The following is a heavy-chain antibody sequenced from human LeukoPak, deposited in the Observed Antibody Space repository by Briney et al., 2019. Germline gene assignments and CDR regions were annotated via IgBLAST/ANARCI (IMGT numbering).Heavy chain of an antibody. Sequence: GGSLRLSCAASGFTFSSYSMNWVRQAPGKGLEWVSYISSSSSTIYYADSVKGRFTISRDNAKNSLYLQMNSLRAEDTAVYYCVRVLGRVATVPYYFDYWGQGTLVTVSS. D-gene: IGHD4-17*01. CDR2: ISSSSSTI. CDR3: VRVLGRVATVPYYFDY. CDR1: GFTFSSYS. J-gene: IGHJ4*02. V-gene: IGHV3-48*04.